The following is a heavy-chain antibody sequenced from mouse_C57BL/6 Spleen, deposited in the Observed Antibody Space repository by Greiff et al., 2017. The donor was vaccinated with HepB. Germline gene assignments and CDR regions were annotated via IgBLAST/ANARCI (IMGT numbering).Heavy chain of an antibody. CDR1: GYTFTDYY. CDR3: ARGGNWDAMDYFDY. V-gene: IGHV1-76*01. D-gene: IGHD4-1*01. Sequence: QVQLQQSGAELVRPGASVKLSCKASGYTFTDYYINWVKQRPGQGLEWIARIYPGSGNTYYNEKFKGKATLTAEKSSSTAYMQLSSLTSEDSAVYFCARGGNWDAMDYFDYWGQGTTLTVSS. J-gene: IGHJ2*01. CDR2: IYPGSGNT.